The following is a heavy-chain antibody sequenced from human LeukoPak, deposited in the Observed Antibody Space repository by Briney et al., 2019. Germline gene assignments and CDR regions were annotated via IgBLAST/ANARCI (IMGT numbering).Heavy chain of an antibody. D-gene: IGHD3-10*01. Sequence: SETLSLTCAVYGGSFSGYYWSWIRQPPGKGLEWIGEINHSGSTNYNPSLKGRVTISVDTSKNQFSLKLSSVTAADTAVYYCASGHYGLDYWGQGTLVTVSS. CDR3: ASGHYGLDY. V-gene: IGHV4-34*01. J-gene: IGHJ4*02. CDR1: GGSFSGYY. CDR2: INHSGST.